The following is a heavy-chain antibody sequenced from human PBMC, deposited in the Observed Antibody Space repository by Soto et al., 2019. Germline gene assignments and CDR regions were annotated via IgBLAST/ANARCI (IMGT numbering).Heavy chain of an antibody. CDR2: ISSSGSTI. V-gene: IGHV3-48*03. J-gene: IGHJ6*02. Sequence: PGWSLRLSCGVSGFTFSSYEMNWVRQAPGKGLEWVSYISSSGSTIYYADSVKGRFTMSRDNAKNSLYLQMNSLRVEDTAVYYSAGDRYRIIAVPPDGRDVWGQGTTVTV. D-gene: IGHD2-21*01. CDR1: GFTFSSYE. CDR3: AGDRYRIIAVPPDGRDV.